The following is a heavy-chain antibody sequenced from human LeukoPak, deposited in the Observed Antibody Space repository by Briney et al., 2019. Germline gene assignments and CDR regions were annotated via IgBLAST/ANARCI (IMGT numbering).Heavy chain of an antibody. D-gene: IGHD3-10*01. V-gene: IGHV1-69*13. CDR3: ARDVQGYYGTLDY. J-gene: IGHJ4*02. CDR2: IIPIFGTA. Sequence: ASVKVPCKASGYTFTSYAISWVRQAPGQGLEWIGGIIPIFGTANYAQKFQGRVTITADESTSTAYMELSSLRSEDTAVYYCARDVQGYYGTLDYWGQGTLVTVSS. CDR1: GYTFTSYA.